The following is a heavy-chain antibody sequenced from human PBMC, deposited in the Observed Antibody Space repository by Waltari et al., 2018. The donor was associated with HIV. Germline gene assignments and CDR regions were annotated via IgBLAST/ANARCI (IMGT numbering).Heavy chain of an antibody. CDR2: SSADNGNR. Sequence: QVQLVQSGAEVKKPGASVKVSCKASGYTFTRYGISWVRQAPGQGLEWMGWSSADNGNRNDAQKFQGRVTMTTDTSTITAYMELRSLRSDDTAVYYCARYPEAFDWLLGPYYFDSWGQGTLVTVSS. CDR1: GYTFTRYG. V-gene: IGHV1-18*01. D-gene: IGHD3-9*01. J-gene: IGHJ4*02. CDR3: ARYPEAFDWLLGPYYFDS.